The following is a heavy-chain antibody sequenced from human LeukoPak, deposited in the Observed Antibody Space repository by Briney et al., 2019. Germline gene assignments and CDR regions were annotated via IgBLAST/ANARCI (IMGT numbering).Heavy chain of an antibody. CDR3: ASPRGWELLARYAFDV. CDR1: GGSISSSSYY. D-gene: IGHD1-26*01. V-gene: IGHV4-39*01. J-gene: IGHJ3*01. CDR2: IYYSGST. Sequence: SETLSLTCTVSGGSISSSSYYWGWIRQPPGKGLEWIGSIYYSGSTYYNPSLKSRVTISVDTSKNQFSLKLTSVTAADTAVYYCASPRGWELLARYAFDVWGQGTMVTVSS.